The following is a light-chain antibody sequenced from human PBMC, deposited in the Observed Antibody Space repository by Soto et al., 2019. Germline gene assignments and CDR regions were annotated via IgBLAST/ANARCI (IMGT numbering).Light chain of an antibody. Sequence: EIVFTQSPGTLSLSPGERATLSCRASQSVSSSYLAWYQQKPGQAPRLLIYGASSRATAIPDRFSGSGSGTDFALTISSLQSEDFAVYYCQQYNNWPWTFGQGTNEDIK. CDR3: QQYNNWPWT. J-gene: IGKJ1*01. V-gene: IGKV3-20*01. CDR1: QSVSSSY. CDR2: GAS.